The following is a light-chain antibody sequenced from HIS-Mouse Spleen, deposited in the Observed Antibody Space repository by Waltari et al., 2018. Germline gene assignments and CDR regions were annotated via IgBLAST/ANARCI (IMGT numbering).Light chain of an antibody. V-gene: IGLV3-21*02. Sequence: SYVLTQPPSVSVAPGQTARITCGGNNSGSKSGHWYQQNTGQAPVLVVYDDSDRPSGITERFSGSNSGNTATLTISRVEAGDEADYYCQVWDSSSDRVFGTGTKVTVL. CDR2: DDS. CDR1: NSGSKS. J-gene: IGLJ1*01. CDR3: QVWDSSSDRV.